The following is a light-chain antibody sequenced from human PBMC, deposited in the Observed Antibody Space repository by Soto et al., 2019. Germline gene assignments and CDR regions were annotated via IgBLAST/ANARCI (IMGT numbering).Light chain of an antibody. J-gene: IGLJ1*01. Sequence: QSVLTQPPSVSGTPGQRVTISCSGSSSNIGSDTVKWYQHLPGTAPKLLIHGNDQRPSGVPDRFSGSKSGTSASLAISGLQYEDEADYYCATWDDSLNGYVFGTGTKVTVL. CDR1: SSNIGSDT. CDR3: ATWDDSLNGYV. V-gene: IGLV1-44*01. CDR2: GND.